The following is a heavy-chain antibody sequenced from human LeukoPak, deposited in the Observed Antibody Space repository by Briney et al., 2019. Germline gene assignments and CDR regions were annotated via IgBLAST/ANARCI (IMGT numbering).Heavy chain of an antibody. Sequence: GGSLRLSCAASGFTFSSYAMHWVRQAPGKGLEWVAVISYDGSNKYYADSVKGRFTISRDNSKNTLYLQMNSLRAEDTAVYYCARVRSVDARGSGSYPNDAFDIWGQGTMVTVSS. CDR2: ISYDGSNK. CDR3: ARVRSVDARGSGSYPNDAFDI. J-gene: IGHJ3*02. V-gene: IGHV3-30-3*01. CDR1: GFTFSSYA. D-gene: IGHD1-26*01.